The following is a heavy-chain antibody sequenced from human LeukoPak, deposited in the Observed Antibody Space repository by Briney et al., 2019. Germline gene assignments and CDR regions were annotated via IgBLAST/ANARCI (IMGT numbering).Heavy chain of an antibody. CDR1: GFTFSSYA. CDR2: ISGSGGST. J-gene: IGHJ4*02. CDR3: ASQYTSSRIFDD. V-gene: IGHV3-23*01. D-gene: IGHD6-13*01. Sequence: GGSLRLSCAASGFTFSSYAMNWVRQAPGKGLEWVSIISGSGGSTYYADSVKGRFTISRDNSKNTLYLQMNSLRAEDTAVYFCASQYTSSRIFDDWGQGTLVTVSS.